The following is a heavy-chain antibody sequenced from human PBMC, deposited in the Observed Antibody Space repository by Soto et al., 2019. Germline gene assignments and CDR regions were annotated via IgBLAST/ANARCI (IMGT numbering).Heavy chain of an antibody. CDR1: GYTFTSYD. V-gene: IGHV1-8*01. Sequence: GASVKVSCKASGYTFTSYDINWVRQATGQGLEWMGWMNPNSGNTGYAQKFQGRVTMTRNTSISTAYMELSSLRSEDTAVYYCARGRKSYYYDRSGYEKWFDPWGQGTLVIVSS. CDR2: MNPNSGNT. CDR3: ARGRKSYYYDRSGYEKWFDP. J-gene: IGHJ5*02. D-gene: IGHD3-22*01.